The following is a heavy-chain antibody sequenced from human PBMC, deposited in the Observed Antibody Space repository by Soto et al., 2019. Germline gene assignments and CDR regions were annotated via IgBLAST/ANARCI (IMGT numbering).Heavy chain of an antibody. Sequence: QVQLVQSGAEVKKPGASVKVSCKASGYTLTDYYMHWLRQAPGQGLEWMGWINPDSGGTNYAQKFRGRVTMTRDTSVTTAYMELTRLSSDDTAVYYCAREMDYYRTWGQGTLVTVSS. CDR2: INPDSGGT. J-gene: IGHJ5*02. CDR1: GYTLTDYY. V-gene: IGHV1-2*02. CDR3: AREMDYYRT. D-gene: IGHD1-26*01.